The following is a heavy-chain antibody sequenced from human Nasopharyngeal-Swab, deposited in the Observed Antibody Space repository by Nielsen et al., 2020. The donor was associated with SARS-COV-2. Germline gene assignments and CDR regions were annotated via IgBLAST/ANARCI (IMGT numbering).Heavy chain of an antibody. J-gene: IGHJ4*02. CDR1: GFTFRTYW. CDR3: VRDNYGVDY. V-gene: IGHV3-74*01. D-gene: IGHD3-10*01. Sequence: GGSLRLSCAASGFTFRTYWMHWVRQAPGKGLEWIAEIHGDGRNTNYADSVKGRFTIPRDNAKSTLYLQMNSLRVEDTAVYYCVRDNYGVDYWGQGTLVTVSS. CDR2: IHGDGRNT.